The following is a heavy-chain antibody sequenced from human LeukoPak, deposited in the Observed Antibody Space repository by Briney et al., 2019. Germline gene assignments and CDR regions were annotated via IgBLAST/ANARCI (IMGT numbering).Heavy chain of an antibody. CDR2: IKLDGSAT. Sequence: GGSLRLSCAASGFTFSNFWMAWVRQVPGKGPEWVADIKLDGSATYYLDSVRGRFTISRDNAKNSLYLQMNSLSAEDTAIYYCARDPQGGAFDMWGQGTMVTVSP. CDR3: ARDPQGGAFDM. J-gene: IGHJ3*02. D-gene: IGHD3-16*01. V-gene: IGHV3-7*01. CDR1: GFTFSNFW.